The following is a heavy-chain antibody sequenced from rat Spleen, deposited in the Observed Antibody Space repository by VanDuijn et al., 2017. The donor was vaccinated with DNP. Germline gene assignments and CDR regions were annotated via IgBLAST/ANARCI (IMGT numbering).Heavy chain of an antibody. D-gene: IGHD1-10*01. CDR1: GFTFSNYY. V-gene: IGHV5-25*01. CDR3: ATTITTTSDY. CDR2: ISPSGGST. Sequence: EVQMVESGGGLVKPGRSLKLSCAASGFTFSNYYMAWVRQAPTKGLEWVASISPSGGSTYYPDSVKGRFTISRDNAKSTLYLQMDSLRSEDTATYYCATTITTTSDYWGQGVMVTVSS. J-gene: IGHJ2*01.